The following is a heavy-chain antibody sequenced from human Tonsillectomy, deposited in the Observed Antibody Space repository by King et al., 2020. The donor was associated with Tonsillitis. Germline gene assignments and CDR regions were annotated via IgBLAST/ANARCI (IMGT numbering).Heavy chain of an antibody. Sequence: VQLVESGAAVKKPGASVKVSCKASGYTFTTYGFTWVRQAPGQGLEWMGWISAYNGDTNYAQNLQGRVTMTTDTSTSTAYMELRGLRSDDTAVYYWARDPLLYFDSSGQSAFDIWGQGTMVTVSS. J-gene: IGHJ3*02. D-gene: IGHD3-22*01. CDR3: ARDPLLYFDSSGQSAFDI. CDR1: GYTFTTYG. V-gene: IGHV1-18*01. CDR2: ISAYNGDT.